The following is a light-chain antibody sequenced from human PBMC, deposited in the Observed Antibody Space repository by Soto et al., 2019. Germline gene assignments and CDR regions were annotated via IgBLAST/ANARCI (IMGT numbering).Light chain of an antibody. CDR1: QTVTSGY. Sequence: EIVLAQSPVTLSLSPGERASLSCRASQTVTSGYLAWYQQKPGQAPRLLIYGASSRATGIPDRFSGSGSGTDFTLTFSSLQPDDFATYYCQQSSSYEWTFGHGTKVDI. CDR2: GAS. CDR3: QQSSSYEWT. V-gene: IGKV3-20*01. J-gene: IGKJ1*01.